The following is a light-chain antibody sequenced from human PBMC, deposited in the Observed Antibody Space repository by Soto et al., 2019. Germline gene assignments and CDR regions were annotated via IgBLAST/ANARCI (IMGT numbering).Light chain of an antibody. J-gene: IGLJ1*01. CDR2: DVS. CDR3: SSYLGSSTLSGV. CDR1: PREGGGYDY. Sequence: QSLLTQPSPLSGSPGPVITLPSTGSPREGGGYDYGAWYQPRPGKAPKLMIYDVSSRPSGVSNRFSGSKSGNTASLTISGLQAEDEADYYCSSYLGSSTLSGVFGTGTKVTVL. V-gene: IGLV2-14*01.